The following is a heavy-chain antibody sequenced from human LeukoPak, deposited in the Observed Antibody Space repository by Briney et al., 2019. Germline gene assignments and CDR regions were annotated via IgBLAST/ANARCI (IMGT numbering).Heavy chain of an antibody. V-gene: IGHV4-34*01. CDR2: INHSGII. D-gene: IGHD3-16*01. CDR1: GGSFSGYY. CDR3: ARGSVVGLGY. J-gene: IGHJ4*02. Sequence: PSGTLSLTCAVYGGSFSGYYWSWIRQPPGKRLEWIGEINHSGIINYNPSLNSRATISVHTYKNQFSLKLPSVTAAGTAVYYCARGSVVGLGYWGQGTLVPVSS.